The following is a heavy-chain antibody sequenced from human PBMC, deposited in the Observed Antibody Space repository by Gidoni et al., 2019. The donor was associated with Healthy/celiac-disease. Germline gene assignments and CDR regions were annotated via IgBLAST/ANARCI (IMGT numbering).Heavy chain of an antibody. CDR2: ISWNSGSI. CDR1: GYTFDDSA. J-gene: IGHJ3*02. Sequence: EVQLVDPGGGLVKPGRSLRLSCAASGYTFDDSAMHWVRQAPGKGLGGVSGISWNSGSIGYADSVKGRFTISRDNAKNSRYLQMNSLRAEDTALYYCAKVIYYYDSSGLWGDAFDIWGQGTMVTVSS. D-gene: IGHD3-22*01. V-gene: IGHV3-9*01. CDR3: AKVIYYYDSSGLWGDAFDI.